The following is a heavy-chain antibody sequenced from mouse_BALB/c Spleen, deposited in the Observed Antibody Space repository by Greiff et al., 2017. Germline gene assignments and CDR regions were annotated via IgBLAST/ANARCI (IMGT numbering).Heavy chain of an antibody. CDR1: GYTFTSYW. D-gene: IGHD1-1*01. CDR2: INPSNGRT. CDR3: ARNYYGQGAWFAY. V-gene: IGHV1S81*02. Sequence: QVQLQQSGAELVKPGASVKLSCKASGYTFTSYWMHWVKQRPGQGLEWIGEINPSNGRTNYNEKFKSKATLTVDKSSSTAYMQLSSLTSEDSTVYYCARNYYGQGAWFAYWGQGTLVTVSA. J-gene: IGHJ3*01.